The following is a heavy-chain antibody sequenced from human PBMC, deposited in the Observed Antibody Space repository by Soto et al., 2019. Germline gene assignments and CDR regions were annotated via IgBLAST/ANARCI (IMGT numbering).Heavy chain of an antibody. CDR2: INHSGST. CDR1: GGSISSRGYY. V-gene: IGHV4-39*07. Sequence: SETLSLTCTVSGGSISSRGYYWTWIRQPPGTGLEWIGEINHSGSTNYNPSLKSRVTISVDTSKNQFSLKLTSVTAADTAVYYCAKDKITGLFDYWGQGTLVTVSS. D-gene: IGHD2-8*02. J-gene: IGHJ4*02. CDR3: AKDKITGLFDY.